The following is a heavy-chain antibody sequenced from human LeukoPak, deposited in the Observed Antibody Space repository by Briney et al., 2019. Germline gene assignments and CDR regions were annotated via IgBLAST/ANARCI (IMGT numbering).Heavy chain of an antibody. Sequence: SQTLSLTCAISGDSVSSNSAAWNWIRQSPSRGLEWLGRTYYRSKWYNDYAVSVKSRITINPDTSKNQFSLQLNSVTPEDTAVYYCARDRGLVARGWYGYYYGMDVWSQGTTVTVSS. J-gene: IGHJ6*02. CDR1: GDSVSSNSAA. V-gene: IGHV6-1*01. CDR3: ARDRGLVARGWYGYYYGMDV. D-gene: IGHD6-19*01. CDR2: TYYRSKWYN.